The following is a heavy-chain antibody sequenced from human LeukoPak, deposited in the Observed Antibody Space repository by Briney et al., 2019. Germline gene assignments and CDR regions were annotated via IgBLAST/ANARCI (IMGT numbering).Heavy chain of an antibody. Sequence: SETLSLTCIVSGGSFSNYYWTWIRQPAGEGLEWIGRIYTTGSTNYNPSLKSRVTMSVDTSENQFSLKLSSVTAADTAVYYCARGSKRGHDYWGQGTLVTVSS. D-gene: IGHD3-10*01. V-gene: IGHV4-4*07. CDR3: ARGSKRGHDY. CDR2: IYTTGST. J-gene: IGHJ4*02. CDR1: GGSFSNYY.